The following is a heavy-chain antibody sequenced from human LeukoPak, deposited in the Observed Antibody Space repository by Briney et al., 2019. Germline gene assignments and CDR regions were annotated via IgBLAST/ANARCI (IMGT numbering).Heavy chain of an antibody. D-gene: IGHD3-22*01. V-gene: IGHV4-61*02. CDR3: AREVYFDGCGYYFRYFDS. CDR2: IYTGGSA. Sequence: PSETLSLTCSVSGGSISSENYYWSWIRQPAGKGLEWIGRIYTGGSANYNPSLKSRVTISVDTSKNQFSLKLNSVTAADTAVYYCAREVYFDGCGYYFRYFDSWGQGTLVTVSS. CDR1: GGSISSENYY. J-gene: IGHJ4*02.